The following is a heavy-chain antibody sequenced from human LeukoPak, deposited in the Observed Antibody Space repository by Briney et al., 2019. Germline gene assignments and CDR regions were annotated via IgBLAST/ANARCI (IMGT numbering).Heavy chain of an antibody. D-gene: IGHD6-13*01. Sequence: GESLKISCKGSGYTFTSYYMHWVRQAPGQGLEWMGMINPGGGSTTYAQKFQGRVTMTRDTSTSTVYMELSSLRSEDTAVYYCASSQLIAAAGTDYYFGMDVWGQGTTVTVSS. V-gene: IGHV1-46*01. J-gene: IGHJ6*02. CDR1: GYTFTSYY. CDR2: INPGGGST. CDR3: ASSQLIAAAGTDYYFGMDV.